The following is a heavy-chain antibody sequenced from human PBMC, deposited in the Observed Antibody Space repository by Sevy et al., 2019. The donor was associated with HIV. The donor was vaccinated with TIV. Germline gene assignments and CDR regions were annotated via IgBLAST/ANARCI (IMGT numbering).Heavy chain of an antibody. D-gene: IGHD3-3*01. Sequence: GGYLRLSCAASGFTFSSYSMNWVRQAPGKGLEWVSYISSSSSTIYYADSVKGRFTISRDNAKNSLYLQMNSLRDEDTAVYYCAREPLEWSTHKRGYYYYYGMDVWGQGTTVTVSS. J-gene: IGHJ6*02. CDR3: AREPLEWSTHKRGYYYYYGMDV. CDR2: ISSSSSTI. CDR1: GFTFSSYS. V-gene: IGHV3-48*02.